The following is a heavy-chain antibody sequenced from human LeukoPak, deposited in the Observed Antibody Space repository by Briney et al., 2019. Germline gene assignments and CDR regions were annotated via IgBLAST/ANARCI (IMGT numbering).Heavy chain of an antibody. CDR2: IKEDGSER. CDR3: ARMYYDFWSGYYTYYYYGMDV. D-gene: IGHD3-3*01. J-gene: IGHJ6*02. V-gene: IGHV3-7*01. CDR1: AFIFSGHW. Sequence: GGSLRLSCEASAFIFSGHWLNWVRQTPGKGLEWVASIKEDGSERQYVDSVKGRFTISRDNSKNTLYLQMNGLRAEDTAVYYCARMYYDFWSGYYTYYYYGMDVWGQGTTVTVSS.